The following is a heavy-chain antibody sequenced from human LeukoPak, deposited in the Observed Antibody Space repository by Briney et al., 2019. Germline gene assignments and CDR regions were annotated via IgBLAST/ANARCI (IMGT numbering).Heavy chain of an antibody. CDR3: AKDFQHDGGQE. V-gene: IGHV3-30-3*01. CDR2: ISYDGSNK. J-gene: IGHJ4*02. CDR1: GFTFSSYA. D-gene: IGHD4-17*01. Sequence: GGSLRLSCAASGFTFSSYAMHWVRQAPGKGLEWVAVISYDGSNKYYADSVKGRFTISRDNSKNTFYLQMDSLRAEDTAVYYYAKDFQHDGGQEWGQEPWSPSPQ.